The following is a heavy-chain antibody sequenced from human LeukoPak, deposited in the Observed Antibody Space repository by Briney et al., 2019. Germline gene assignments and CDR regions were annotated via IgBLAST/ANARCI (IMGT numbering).Heavy chain of an antibody. CDR2: IHYGGTT. CDR3: ARGNRRNGYNSAFDN. Sequence: PSETLSLTCTVSDGSISSSGYYWGWIRQPPGKGLEWIGCIHYGGTTYYNPSLKNRVTISADTSKSQFSLRLSSVTAADTAVYYCARGNRRNGYNSAFDNWGQGTPVTVSS. CDR1: DGSISSSGYY. V-gene: IGHV4-39*07. J-gene: IGHJ4*02. D-gene: IGHD5-24*01.